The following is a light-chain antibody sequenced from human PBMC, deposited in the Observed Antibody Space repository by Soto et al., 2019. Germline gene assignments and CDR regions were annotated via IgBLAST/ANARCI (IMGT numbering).Light chain of an antibody. J-gene: IGKJ2*01. Sequence: DIQLTQSPSTLSAAVGDSVTITCRASQNIRNLLAWYQQKPGKAPKPLIYDASTLKTGVPSRFSGSGSGTEFTLTITSLQSEDFATYFCQQADSFPVTFGQGTKVDIK. V-gene: IGKV1-5*01. CDR2: DAS. CDR1: QNIRNL. CDR3: QQADSFPVT.